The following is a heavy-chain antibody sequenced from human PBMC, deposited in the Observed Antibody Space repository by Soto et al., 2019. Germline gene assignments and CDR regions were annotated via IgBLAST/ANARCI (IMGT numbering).Heavy chain of an antibody. CDR3: AKGVPAATRYFQH. CDR1: GFSFSSYW. J-gene: IGHJ1*01. Sequence: VQLVESGGGLGQPGGSLRLSCAASGFSFSSYWMHWVRHAPGKGLVWVSRINSDGSSATYADSVKGRFTISRDNAKNTLYLQMNSLTPEDTAVYYCAKGVPAATRYFQHWGQGTLVTVSS. V-gene: IGHV3-74*01. D-gene: IGHD2-2*01. CDR2: INSDGSSA.